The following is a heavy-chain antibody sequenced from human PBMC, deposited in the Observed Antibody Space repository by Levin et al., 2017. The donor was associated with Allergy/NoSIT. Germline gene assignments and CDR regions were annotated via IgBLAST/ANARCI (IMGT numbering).Heavy chain of an antibody. Sequence: KPSETLSLTCTVSGASISSYYWSWIRQPPGKGLEWIGYIYYSGSTNYNPSLKSRVTISVDTSKNQFSLKVTSVTAADTALYYCATLAYSGFDWRVDSWGQGTLVTVSS. J-gene: IGHJ5*01. CDR1: GASISSYY. CDR2: IYYSGST. D-gene: IGHD5-12*01. V-gene: IGHV4-59*01. CDR3: ATLAYSGFDWRVDS.